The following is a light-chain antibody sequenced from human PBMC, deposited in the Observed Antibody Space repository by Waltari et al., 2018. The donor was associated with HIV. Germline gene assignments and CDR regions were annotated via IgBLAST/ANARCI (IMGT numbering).Light chain of an antibody. CDR1: QAVSNF. Sequence: EILLTQSPATLSLSPGERATLSCRASQAVSNFLAWYQQKPGQAPRLLIYDAFKSATDIPDRFCGSGSGADFTLTISSLEPEDFATYYCQQLHSYPRTFGGGTKVEIK. J-gene: IGKJ4*01. CDR2: DAF. V-gene: IGKV3-11*01. CDR3: QQLHSYPRT.